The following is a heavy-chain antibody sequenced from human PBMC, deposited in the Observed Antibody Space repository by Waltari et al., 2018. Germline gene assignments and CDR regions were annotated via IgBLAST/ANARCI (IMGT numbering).Heavy chain of an antibody. D-gene: IGHD3-16*02. CDR3: ARDQGLRLGELSHLADY. CDR2: IIPIFGTA. CDR1: GGTFSSYA. V-gene: IGHV1-69*05. Sequence: QVQLVQSGAEVKKPGSSVKVSCKASGGTFSSYAISWVRQAPGQGLEWMGGIIPIFGTANYAQKFQGRVTITTDESTSTAYMELSSLRSDDTAVYYCARDQGLRLGELSHLADYWGQGTLVTVSS. J-gene: IGHJ4*02.